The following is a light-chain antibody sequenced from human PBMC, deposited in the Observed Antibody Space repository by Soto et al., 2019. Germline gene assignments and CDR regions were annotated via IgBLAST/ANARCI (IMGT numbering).Light chain of an antibody. CDR2: GAS. V-gene: IGKV3-15*01. CDR1: QSISSN. J-gene: IGKJ1*01. CDR3: QQYNNWPRGT. Sequence: EIVMTQSPATLSVSPGETATLSCRASQSISSNLAWYQQQPGQPPRILIYGASTSATGIPPRLSGSGSGTEFTPPISSMQYEDFAVYYCQQYNNWPRGTFGQGTKVDIK.